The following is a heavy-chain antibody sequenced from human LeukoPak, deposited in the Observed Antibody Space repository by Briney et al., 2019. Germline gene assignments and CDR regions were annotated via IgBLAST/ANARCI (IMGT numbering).Heavy chain of an antibody. CDR3: ARRARAIDN. V-gene: IGHV4-59*08. CDR1: GGSISNDY. J-gene: IGHJ4*02. Sequence: PSETLSLTCTVSGGSISNDYWSWIRQSPGKGLEWIGFIYYSGSTNYNPSLKSRVTISVDTSKNQFSLKLSSATATDTAVYYCARRARAIDNWGQGTLVTVSS. D-gene: IGHD5-12*01. CDR2: IYYSGST.